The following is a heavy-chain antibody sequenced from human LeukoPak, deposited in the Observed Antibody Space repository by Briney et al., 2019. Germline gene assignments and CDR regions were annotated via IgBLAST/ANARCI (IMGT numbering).Heavy chain of an antibody. V-gene: IGHV4-4*07. CDR1: GGSISSYY. Sequence: SETLSLTCTVSGGSISSYYWSWIRQPAGKGLEWIGRIYTSGSTNYNPSLKSRVTMSVDTSKNQFSLKLSSVTAADTAVYYCASSRREGSYYMDVWGKGTTVTVSS. J-gene: IGHJ6*03. CDR2: IYTSGST. CDR3: ASSRREGSYYMDV.